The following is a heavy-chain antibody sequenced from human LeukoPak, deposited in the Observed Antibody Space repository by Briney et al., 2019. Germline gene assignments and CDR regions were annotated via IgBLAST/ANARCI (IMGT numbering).Heavy chain of an antibody. Sequence: ASVKVSCKASGYTFTGYYMHWVRQAPGQGLEWMGWINPNSGGTNYAQKFQGRVTMTRDTSISTAYMELSRLRSDDTAVYYCARGYGDYDPLFDYWGQGTLVTVSS. CDR2: INPNSGGT. V-gene: IGHV1-2*02. J-gene: IGHJ4*02. CDR3: ARGYGDYDPLFDY. D-gene: IGHD4-17*01. CDR1: GYTFTGYY.